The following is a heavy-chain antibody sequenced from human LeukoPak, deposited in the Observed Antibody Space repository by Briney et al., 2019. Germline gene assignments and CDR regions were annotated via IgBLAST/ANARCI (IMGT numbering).Heavy chain of an antibody. V-gene: IGHV3-30*02. CDR1: GFTFSSYG. Sequence: PGGSLRLSCAASGFTFSSYGMHWVRQAPGKGLEWVAFIRYDGSNKYYADSVKGRFTISRDNSKNTLYLQMNSLRAEDTAVYYCAKAATYYYDTSGLDYWGQGALVTVSS. J-gene: IGHJ4*02. CDR3: AKAATYYYDTSGLDY. D-gene: IGHD3-22*01. CDR2: IRYDGSNK.